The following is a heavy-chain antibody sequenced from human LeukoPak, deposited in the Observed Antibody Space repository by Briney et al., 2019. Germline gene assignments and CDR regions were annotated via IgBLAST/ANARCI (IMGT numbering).Heavy chain of an antibody. CDR2: ISAYNGNT. CDR1: GYTFTSYG. Sequence: ASVKVSCKASGYTFTSYGISWVRQAPGQGLEWMGWISAYNGNTNYAQKLQGRVTMTTETSTSTAYMELRSLRSDDAAVYYCARDGLWFGELFRANWFDPWGQGTLVTVSS. D-gene: IGHD3-10*01. J-gene: IGHJ5*02. CDR3: ARDGLWFGELFRANWFDP. V-gene: IGHV1-18*01.